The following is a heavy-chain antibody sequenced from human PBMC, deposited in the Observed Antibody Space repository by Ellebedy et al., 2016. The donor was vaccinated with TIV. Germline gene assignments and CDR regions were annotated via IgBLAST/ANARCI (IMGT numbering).Heavy chain of an antibody. CDR3: AREEAYCIGGSYYLFYYGMDV. CDR2: ISRSSTYI. CDR1: GFTFSVYN. J-gene: IGHJ6*02. V-gene: IGHV3-21*01. Sequence: PGGSLRLSCAGSGFTFSVYNMNWVRQAPGKGLEWVSSISRSSTYIHYAESVKVRFTISRDDAENSVYLQMNSLRAEDTAVYYCAREEAYCIGGSYYLFYYGMDVWGQGTTVTVSS. D-gene: IGHD2-15*01.